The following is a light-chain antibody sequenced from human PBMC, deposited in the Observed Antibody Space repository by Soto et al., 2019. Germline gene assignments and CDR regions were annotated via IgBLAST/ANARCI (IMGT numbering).Light chain of an antibody. CDR2: GAS. CDR3: QQYNNWPLLT. V-gene: IGKV3D-15*01. CDR1: QSVSSN. Sequence: EIVMTQSPATLSVSPGERATLSCRASQSVSSNLAWYQQKPGQAPRLLIYGASIRATGIPARFSGSGSGTEFTLTISSLQSEDFAVYYCQQYNNWPLLTFGGGTKVDIK. J-gene: IGKJ4*01.